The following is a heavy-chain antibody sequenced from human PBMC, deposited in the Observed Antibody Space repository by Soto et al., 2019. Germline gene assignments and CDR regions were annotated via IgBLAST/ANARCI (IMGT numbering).Heavy chain of an antibody. CDR1: GDSVSSNSAA. Sequence: SQTLSLTCAISGDSVSSNSAAWNWIRQSPSRGLEWLGRTYYRSKWYNDYAVSVKSRITINPDTSKNQFSLQLNSVTPEDTAVYYCARMGYIAVAGDKYYYYGMDVWGQGTTVTVSS. CDR3: ARMGYIAVAGDKYYYYGMDV. J-gene: IGHJ6*02. CDR2: TYYRSKWYN. D-gene: IGHD6-19*01. V-gene: IGHV6-1*01.